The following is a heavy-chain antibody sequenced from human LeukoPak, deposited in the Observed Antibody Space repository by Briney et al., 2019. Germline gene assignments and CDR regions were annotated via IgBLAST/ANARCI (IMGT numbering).Heavy chain of an antibody. V-gene: IGHV3-23*01. D-gene: IGHD3-3*01. Sequence: SGGSLRLSCTASGFTFNNFAMSWVRQAPGKGLEWVSAISGNSDNTYYADSVKGRFTISRDNSKNTLYLQMSSLRAEDTAVFYCAKGWETSGYYNGFDCWGQGTLVTVSS. CDR3: AKGWETSGYYNGFDC. CDR2: ISGNSDNT. J-gene: IGHJ4*02. CDR1: GFTFNNFA.